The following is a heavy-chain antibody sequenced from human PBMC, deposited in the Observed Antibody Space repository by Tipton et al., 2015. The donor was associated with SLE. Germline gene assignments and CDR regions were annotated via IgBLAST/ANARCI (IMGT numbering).Heavy chain of an antibody. D-gene: IGHD6-6*01. CDR1: EYSFTTYY. CDR3: ARPTIADRPDC. CDR2: INPSDGIT. J-gene: IGHJ1*01. Sequence: QLVQSGPEVKKPGASVKVSCKASEYSFTTYYIHWVRQAPGQGLEWMGVINPSDGITRNAEKFQGRVTMTGGTSTATVYMQLSSLISGDAAVYYCARPTIADRPDCWGQRSLFTLSS. V-gene: IGHV1-46*01.